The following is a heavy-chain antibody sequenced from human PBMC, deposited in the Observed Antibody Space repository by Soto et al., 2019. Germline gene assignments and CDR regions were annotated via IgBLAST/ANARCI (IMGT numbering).Heavy chain of an antibody. CDR2: VSAYNGNT. D-gene: IGHD3-16*02. CDR1: GYTFNSYG. CDR3: AGSLVNYDYFWGSYQNSEFAH. Sequence: ASVKVSCKASGYTFNSYGINWVRQAPGQGLEWVGWVSAYNGNTNYAQKLQGRVTMTTDTSTSTAYMDLRSLRSDDTAVYYCAGSLVNYDYFWGSYQNSEFAHWGRGTLVTVSS. V-gene: IGHV1-18*01. J-gene: IGHJ5*02.